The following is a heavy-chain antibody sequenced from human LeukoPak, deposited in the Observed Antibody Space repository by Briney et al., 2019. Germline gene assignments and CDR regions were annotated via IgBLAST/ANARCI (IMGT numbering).Heavy chain of an antibody. V-gene: IGHV3-7*01. CDR3: ATDRGWRTSGYYLYYFEY. J-gene: IGHJ4*02. Sequence: GGSLRLSCAASGFIFTNYFMSWVRQAPGKGLEWVASIKHDRSEKYYVDSVRGRFTISRDNTMNSLYLQMSSLRAEDTAVYYCATDRGWRTSGYYLYYFEYWGQGTLVTYSS. D-gene: IGHD3-3*01. CDR1: GFIFTNYF. CDR2: IKHDRSEK.